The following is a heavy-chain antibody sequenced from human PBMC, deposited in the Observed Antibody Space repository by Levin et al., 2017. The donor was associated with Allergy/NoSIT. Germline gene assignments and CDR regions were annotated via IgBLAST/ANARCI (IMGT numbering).Heavy chain of an antibody. J-gene: IGHJ3*02. Sequence: SETLSLTCTVSGGSITSGGYYWSWIRQHPGKGLEWIGYIYYSGSTYYNPSLKSRVTISVDTSKNQFSLKLSSVTAADTAVYYCVRDRDGTTSNVFNIWGPGTMITVSS. CDR2: IYYSGST. V-gene: IGHV4-31*03. CDR3: VRDRDGTTSNVFNI. CDR1: GGSITSGGYY. D-gene: IGHD1-1*01.